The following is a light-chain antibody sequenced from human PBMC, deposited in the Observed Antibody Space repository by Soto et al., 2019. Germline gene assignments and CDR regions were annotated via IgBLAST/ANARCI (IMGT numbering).Light chain of an antibody. Sequence: DIQLTQSPSFLSASVGDRVSITCRASQGIRSDLAWYQQKAGKAPKLLIYAASTLQTGVPSRFSGSGSGTEFTLTISSLQPEDCATYYFQHFTSYSLLFGGGTKVEI. V-gene: IGKV1-9*01. J-gene: IGKJ4*01. CDR3: QHFTSYSLL. CDR1: QGIRSD. CDR2: AAS.